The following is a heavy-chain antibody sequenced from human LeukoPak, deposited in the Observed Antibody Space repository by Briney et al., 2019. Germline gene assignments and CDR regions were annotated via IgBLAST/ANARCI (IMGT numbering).Heavy chain of an antibody. V-gene: IGHV3-21*01. CDR3: ARIPWSIETKYYFDY. J-gene: IGHJ4*02. CDR1: GFSFSSYT. Sequence: GGSLRLSCAASGFSFSSYTMNWVRQAPGKGLEWVSSISSSSGYIDYADSVKDRFTISRDNAKNSLYLQMDSLRAEDTAVYYCARIPWSIETKYYFDYWGQGTLVTVSS. CDR2: ISSSSGYI.